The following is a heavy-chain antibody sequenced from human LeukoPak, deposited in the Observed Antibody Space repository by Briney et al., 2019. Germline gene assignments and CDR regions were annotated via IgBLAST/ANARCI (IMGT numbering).Heavy chain of an antibody. J-gene: IGHJ5*02. Sequence: SETLSLTCAVYGGSFSGYYWSWIRQPPGKGLEWIGEINHSGSTNYNPSLKSRVTISVDTSKNQFSLKLSSVTAADTAVYYCARASGYSSSWYWQPNWFDPWGQGTLVTVSS. CDR1: GGSFSGYY. CDR2: INHSGST. CDR3: ARASGYSSSWYWQPNWFDP. V-gene: IGHV4-34*01. D-gene: IGHD6-13*01.